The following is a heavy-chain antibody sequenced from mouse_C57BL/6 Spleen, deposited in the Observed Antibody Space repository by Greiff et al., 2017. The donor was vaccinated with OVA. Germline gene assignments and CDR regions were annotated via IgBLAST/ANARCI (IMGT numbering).Heavy chain of an antibody. CDR3: AREDSSGYFGAMDD. Sequence: EVQLVESGGGLVKPGGSLKLSCAASGFTFSSYAMSWVRQTPEKRLEWVATISDGGSYTYYPDNVKGRFTISRDNAKNNLYLQMSHLKSEDTAMYDCAREDSSGYFGAMDDWGQGTSVTVSS. D-gene: IGHD3-2*02. CDR1: GFTFSSYA. J-gene: IGHJ4*01. CDR2: ISDGGSYT. V-gene: IGHV5-4*01.